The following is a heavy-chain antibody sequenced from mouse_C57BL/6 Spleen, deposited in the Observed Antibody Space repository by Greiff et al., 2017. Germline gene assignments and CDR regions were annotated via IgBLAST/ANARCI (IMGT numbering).Heavy chain of an antibody. V-gene: IGHV1-50*01. Sequence: QVQLQQPGAELVKPGASVKLSCKASGYTFTSYWMQWVKQRPGQGLEWIGEIGPSDSYTNYNQKFKGKATLTVDTSSSTAYIQLSSLTSGGSAVEDCARGSPDSYCYAMDYWGQGTSVTVSS. CDR2: IGPSDSYT. J-gene: IGHJ4*01. CDR1: GYTFTSYW. CDR3: ARGSPDSYCYAMDY.